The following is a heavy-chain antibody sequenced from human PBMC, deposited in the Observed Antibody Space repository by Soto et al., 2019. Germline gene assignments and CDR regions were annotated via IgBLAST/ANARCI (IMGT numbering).Heavy chain of an antibody. CDR3: AKGDRGYPFDP. Sequence: ASVKVSCKASGYTFTNYYMHWVRQAPGQGLEWMGIINSGGGSATYAQKFLGRVTLTRDTSTSTVYMDLNSLRAEGTSVYYCAKGDRGYPFDPWGQGTLVTVSS. D-gene: IGHD6-13*01. V-gene: IGHV1-46*01. CDR2: INSGGGSA. J-gene: IGHJ5*02. CDR1: GYTFTNYY.